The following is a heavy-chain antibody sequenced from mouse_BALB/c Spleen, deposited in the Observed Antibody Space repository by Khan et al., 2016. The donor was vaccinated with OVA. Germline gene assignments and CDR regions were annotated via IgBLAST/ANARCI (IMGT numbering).Heavy chain of an antibody. D-gene: IGHD1-1*01. Sequence: QIQLVQSGPELKKPGETVKISCKASGYTFTNYGMNWVKQAPGKGLKWMGWINTYTGEPTYADDFKGRFAFSLETSASTAYLQINNLKNEDTATYFCARRGIYYYGSSQIPSYYYAMDYWGQGTSVTVSS. CDR3: ARRGIYYYGSSQIPSYYYAMDY. CDR2: INTYTGEP. V-gene: IGHV9-3-1*01. CDR1: GYTFTNYG. J-gene: IGHJ4*01.